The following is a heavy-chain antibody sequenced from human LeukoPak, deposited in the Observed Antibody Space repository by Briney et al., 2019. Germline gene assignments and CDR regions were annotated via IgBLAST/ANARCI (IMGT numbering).Heavy chain of an antibody. CDR3: ARLSSVEEGPYYYYYYYMDV. Sequence: SETLSLTCTVSGGSISSSSYYWGWIRQPPGKGLEWIGSIYYSGSTYYNPSLKSRVTISVDTSKNQFSLKLSSVTAADTAVYYCARLSSVEEGPYYYYYYYMDVWGKGTTVTISS. V-gene: IGHV4-39*01. CDR1: GGSISSSSYY. J-gene: IGHJ6*03. CDR2: IYYSGST. D-gene: IGHD6-6*01.